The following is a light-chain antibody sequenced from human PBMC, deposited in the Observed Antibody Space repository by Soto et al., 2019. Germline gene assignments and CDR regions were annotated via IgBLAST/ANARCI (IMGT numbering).Light chain of an antibody. J-gene: IGLJ3*02. Sequence: QSPLTQPASVSGAPGQSITISCTGTSSDVGGYNYVSWYQQHPAKAPKLMIYEVSNRPSGVSHRFSGSKSGNTASLTISGLQAEDEADYYCFSYTTSSTLVFGGGTKVTV. CDR3: FSYTTSSTLV. V-gene: IGLV2-14*01. CDR1: SSDVGGYNY. CDR2: EVS.